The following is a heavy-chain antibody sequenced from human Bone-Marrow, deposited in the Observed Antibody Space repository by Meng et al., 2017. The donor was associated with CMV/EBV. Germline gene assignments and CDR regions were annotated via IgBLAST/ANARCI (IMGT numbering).Heavy chain of an antibody. J-gene: IGHJ4*02. CDR1: GFTFSSYA. CDR3: AREGWFGELGVRYFDY. CDR2: ISSSSSYI. Sequence: GESLKISCAASGFTFSSYAMSWVRQAPGKGLEWVSSISSSSSYIYYADSVKGRFTISRDNAKNTLYLQMNSLRAEDTAVYYCAREGWFGELGVRYFDYWGQGTLVTVSS. V-gene: IGHV3-21*01. D-gene: IGHD3-10*01.